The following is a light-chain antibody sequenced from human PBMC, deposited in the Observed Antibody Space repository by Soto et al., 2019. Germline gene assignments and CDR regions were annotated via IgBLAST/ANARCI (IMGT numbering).Light chain of an antibody. CDR1: SSDVGTYGY. CDR2: DVT. V-gene: IGLV2-11*01. J-gene: IGLJ3*02. Sequence: QSAPTQPRSVSGSPGQSVTISCTGTSSDVGTYGYVSWYQQHPGKAPKLMTYDVTERPSGVPDRFSGSKSGNTASLTISGLQAEDEADYYCCSYAGSYTWVFGGGTKLTVL. CDR3: CSYAGSYTWV.